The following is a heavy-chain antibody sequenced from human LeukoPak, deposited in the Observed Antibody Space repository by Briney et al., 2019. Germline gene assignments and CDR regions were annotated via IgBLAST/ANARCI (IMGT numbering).Heavy chain of an antibody. CDR2: ISGSGGST. Sequence: PGGSLRLSCAASGFTFSDYGMHWVRQAPGKGLEWVSAISGSGGSTYYADSVKGRFTISRDNSKNTLYLQMNSLRAEDTAVYYCAKDVDTAMVYYFDYWGQGTLVTVSS. D-gene: IGHD5-18*01. CDR3: AKDVDTAMVYYFDY. J-gene: IGHJ4*02. V-gene: IGHV3-23*01. CDR1: GFTFSDYG.